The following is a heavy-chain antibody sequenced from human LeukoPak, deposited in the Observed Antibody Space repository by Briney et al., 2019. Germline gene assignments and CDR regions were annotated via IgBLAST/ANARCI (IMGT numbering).Heavy chain of an antibody. J-gene: IGHJ4*02. CDR2: ISGTNDDT. CDR3: ARAYDTSWHNFDL. CDR1: GFIFKLFA. V-gene: IGHV3-23*01. D-gene: IGHD2-2*01. Sequence: GGSLRLSCVGSGFIFKLFAVGWVRQAPGKGLEWVSVISGTNDDTDYADSVRGHFTISRDNSKNTLYLQMNSLRGEDTAVYYCARAYDTSWHNFDLWGQGSLVTVSS.